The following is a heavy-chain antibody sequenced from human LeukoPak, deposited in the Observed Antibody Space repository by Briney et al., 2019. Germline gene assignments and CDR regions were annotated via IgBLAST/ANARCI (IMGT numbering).Heavy chain of an antibody. D-gene: IGHD6-19*01. CDR3: ATKQWLAPPPDS. CDR2: INTDGTVT. CDR1: GFTFSKYW. V-gene: IGHV3-74*01. Sequence: GGSLRLSCAASGFTFSKYWMLWVRQAPGKGLESVSRINTDGTVTTYADSVKGRFIVSRDNADNTMFLQMNSVRDEDTAVYYCATKQWLAPPPDSWGQGTPVTVSS. J-gene: IGHJ4*02.